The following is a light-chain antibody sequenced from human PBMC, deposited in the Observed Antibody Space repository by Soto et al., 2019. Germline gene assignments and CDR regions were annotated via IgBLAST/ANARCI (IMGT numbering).Light chain of an antibody. CDR2: GAS. CDR1: QSVSSSY. Sequence: EIVLTQSPGTLSLSPGERATLSCRASQSVSSSYLAWYQQKPGQAPRLLIYGASSRATGIPDRFSGSGSGTDFTLTISSREPEDFAVYYCQQYGSSPPYIFGQGTKLEIK. CDR3: QQYGSSPPYI. V-gene: IGKV3-20*01. J-gene: IGKJ2*01.